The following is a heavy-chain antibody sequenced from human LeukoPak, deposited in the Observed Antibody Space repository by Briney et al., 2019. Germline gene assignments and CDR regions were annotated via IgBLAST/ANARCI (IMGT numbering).Heavy chain of an antibody. CDR2: ITGSGSST. CDR3: VPLNWNPPGDFDR. CDR1: GFSFSSHV. Sequence: GGSLRLSCVASGFSFSSHVMTWVRQAPGKGLECISGITGSGSSTYYADSVKGRFTISRDNAKNSLYLQMNSLRVKDTAVYYCVPLNWNPPGDFDRWGQGTLVTVSS. V-gene: IGHV3-23*01. D-gene: IGHD1-20*01. J-gene: IGHJ4*02.